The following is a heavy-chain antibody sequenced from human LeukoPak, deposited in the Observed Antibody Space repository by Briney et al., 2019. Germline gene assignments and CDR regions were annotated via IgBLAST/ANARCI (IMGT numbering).Heavy chain of an antibody. CDR2: IKSKTDGGTT. Sequence: GGSLRLSCAASGFTFSNAWMSWVRQAPGKGLEWVGRIKSKTDGGTTDYAAPVKGRFTISRDDSKNTLYLQMNSLKTEDTAVYYCTTQDLLLYYYDSIGYYPYFDYWGQGTLVTVSS. J-gene: IGHJ4*02. CDR3: TTQDLLLYYYDSIGYYPYFDY. CDR1: GFTFSNAW. V-gene: IGHV3-15*01. D-gene: IGHD3-22*01.